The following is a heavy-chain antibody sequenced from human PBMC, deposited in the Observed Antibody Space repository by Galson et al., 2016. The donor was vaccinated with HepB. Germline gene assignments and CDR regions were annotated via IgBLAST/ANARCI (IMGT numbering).Heavy chain of an antibody. CDR3: ARDTVVMGVAALVFDI. Sequence: SLRLSCAASGFTFSTYSMNWVRQAPGKGLEWVSSISSSSSYIYYADSVKGRFTISRDNAKNSLYLQMNSLRAEDTAVYYCARDTVVMGVAALVFDIWGQGTMVTVSS. CDR2: ISSSSSYI. J-gene: IGHJ3*02. V-gene: IGHV3-21*01. CDR1: GFTFSTYS. D-gene: IGHD2-15*01.